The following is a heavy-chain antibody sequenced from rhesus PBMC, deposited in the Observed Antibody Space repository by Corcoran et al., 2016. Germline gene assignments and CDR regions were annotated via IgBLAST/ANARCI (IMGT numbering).Heavy chain of an antibody. Sequence: VQLVDSGGGLATPGGSLRLSCAASGFPFRRSWLNCVGQTPGKGLEWISSSKGGGGTTYYADSVKGRFTISRDNSKNTLSLQMNSLRAEDTAVYYCAKADSWGQGVVVTVSS. J-gene: IGHJ6*01. CDR3: AKADS. CDR1: GFPFRRSW. V-gene: IGHV3S42*01. CDR2: SKGGGGTT.